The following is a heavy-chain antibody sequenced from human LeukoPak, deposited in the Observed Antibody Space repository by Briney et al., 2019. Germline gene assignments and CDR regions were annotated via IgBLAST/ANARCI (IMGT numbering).Heavy chain of an antibody. CDR1: GFPFSGYG. D-gene: IGHD2-15*01. CDR2: ISYDGSNQ. Sequence: RRCLRLSCAASGFPFSGYGMHWGRQAPGKGREWMAVISYDGSNQYYADSVKGRCTIARDNCRNTVSVQMNSMRTADTAVYCCAKAVGVVVLAAPNGMDVWGQGATVIVS. CDR3: AKAVGVVVLAAPNGMDV. V-gene: IGHV3-30*19. J-gene: IGHJ6*02.